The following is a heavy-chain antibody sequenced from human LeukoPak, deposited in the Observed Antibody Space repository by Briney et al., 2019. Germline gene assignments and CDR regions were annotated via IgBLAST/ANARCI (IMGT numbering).Heavy chain of an antibody. V-gene: IGHV3-48*02. CDR2: ISSSRTI. Sequence: GGSLRLSCAASGFIFSSYSMNWVRQAPGKGLERVSYISSSRTIYYADSVKGRLTISRDNAKNSLHLQMNSLRDEDTAVYYCARDLTGDGDYWGQGTLVTVSS. D-gene: IGHD7-27*01. J-gene: IGHJ4*02. CDR1: GFIFSSYS. CDR3: ARDLTGDGDY.